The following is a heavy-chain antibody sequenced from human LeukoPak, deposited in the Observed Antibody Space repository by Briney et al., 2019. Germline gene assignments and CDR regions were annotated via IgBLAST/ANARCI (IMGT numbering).Heavy chain of an antibody. D-gene: IGHD1-26*01. CDR1: GYTFTGYN. CDR3: AREPRYSSFDY. J-gene: IGHJ4*02. CDR2: INPNSGDT. V-gene: IGHV1-2*02. Sequence: ASVKVSCKASGYTFTGYNVYWVRQAPGQGLEWMGWINPNSGDTNYAQKFQGRVTMTRDTSISTTYMEVSSLRSDDTAVYYCAREPRYSSFDYWGQGTLVTVSS.